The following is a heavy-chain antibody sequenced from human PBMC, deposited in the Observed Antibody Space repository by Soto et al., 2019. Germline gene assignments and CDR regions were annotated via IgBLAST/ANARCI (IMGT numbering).Heavy chain of an antibody. CDR1: GFTFSSYC. CDR3: ARGKERDYDFWSGYYPSPPNYYYMDV. V-gene: IGHV3-7*04. Sequence: GGSLRLSCAASGFTFSSYCMSWVRQAPGKGLEWVANIKQDGSEKYYVDSVKGRFTISRDNAKNSLYLQMNSLRAEDTAVYYCARGKERDYDFWSGYYPSPPNYYYMDVWGKGTTVTVSS. D-gene: IGHD3-3*01. J-gene: IGHJ6*03. CDR2: IKQDGSEK.